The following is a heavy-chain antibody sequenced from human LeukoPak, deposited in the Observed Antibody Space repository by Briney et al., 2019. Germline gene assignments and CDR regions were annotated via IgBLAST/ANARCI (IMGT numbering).Heavy chain of an antibody. D-gene: IGHD6-19*01. V-gene: IGHV4-59*08. CDR3: ARPRAQWLGNDGFDM. CDR1: GGSMNNYY. CDR2: IYYGGST. J-gene: IGHJ3*02. Sequence: SDTLSLTCTLSGGSMNNYYWTCIRQPPGRGLEWIGYIYYGGSTNYNPSLKSRVTISIDTSKNQFSLKLSSVTAADTAVYYCARPRAQWLGNDGFDMWGQGTLVTVSS.